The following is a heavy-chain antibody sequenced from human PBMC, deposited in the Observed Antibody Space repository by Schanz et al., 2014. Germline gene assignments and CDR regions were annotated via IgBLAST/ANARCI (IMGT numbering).Heavy chain of an antibody. CDR3: ARGLVRYFAY. CDR1: GYSFSTYA. CDR2: INPNSGGT. Sequence: QVHLVQSESELKNPGASVKVSCKTSGYSFSTYAMNWVRQAPGQGLEWMGRINPNSGGTNYAQNFQGRVTMTRDTSISTAYMELSRLRSDDTAVYYCARGLVRYFAYWGQGTLVTVSS. V-gene: IGHV1-2*06. J-gene: IGHJ4*02. D-gene: IGHD2-8*02.